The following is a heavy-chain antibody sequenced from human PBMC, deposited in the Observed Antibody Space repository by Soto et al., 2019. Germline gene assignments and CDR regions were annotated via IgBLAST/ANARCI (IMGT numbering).Heavy chain of an antibody. CDR3: ARDPNIVLVPAALRSYYYYYGMDV. CDR1: GFSFSSYA. J-gene: IGHJ6*02. D-gene: IGHD2-2*01. V-gene: IGHV3-23*01. CDR2: INDNGVTT. Sequence: GGSLRLSCAASGFSFSSYAMSWVRQAPGKGLEWVSAINDNGVTTYYADSVKGRFTISRDNAKNSLYLQMNSLRAEDTAVYYCARDPNIVLVPAALRSYYYYYGMDVWGQGTTVTVSS.